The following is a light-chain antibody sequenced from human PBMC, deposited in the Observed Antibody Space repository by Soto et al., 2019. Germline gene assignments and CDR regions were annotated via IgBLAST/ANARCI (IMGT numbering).Light chain of an antibody. CDR2: SNN. J-gene: IGLJ2*01. CDR1: SSNIGAGFD. Sequence: QSVLTQPPSVSGAPGQRVTISCTGSSSNIGAGFDVHWYHQIAGTAPKLLIYSNNQRPSGVPDRFSGSKSGTSASLAISGLRSEDEADYHCAAWDDSLSGLVFGGGTKLTVL. V-gene: IGLV1-47*01. CDR3: AAWDDSLSGLV.